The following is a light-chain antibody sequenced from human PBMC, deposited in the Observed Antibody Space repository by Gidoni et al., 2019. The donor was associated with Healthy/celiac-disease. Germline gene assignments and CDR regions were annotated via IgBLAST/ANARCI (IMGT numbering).Light chain of an antibody. Sequence: DIQMTQSPSSLSASVGDRVTITCQASQDISNYLNWYQQKPGKAPKLLIYDASNLETGVPSRFSGSGYGTDFTFTISRLQPEDIATYYCQQYDNLPLTFGPGTKVDIK. CDR3: QQYDNLPLT. J-gene: IGKJ3*01. V-gene: IGKV1-33*01. CDR2: DAS. CDR1: QDISNY.